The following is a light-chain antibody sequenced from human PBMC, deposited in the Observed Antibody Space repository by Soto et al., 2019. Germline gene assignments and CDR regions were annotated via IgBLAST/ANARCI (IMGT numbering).Light chain of an antibody. CDR3: QQLNSLT. V-gene: IGKV1-9*01. Sequence: IQLTQSPSSLSASVGDRVTITCRASQGISSYLAWYQQKPGKAPKLLIYAASTLQSGVPSRFSGSGSGTDFTLTIRSLQPEDFATYYCQQLNSLTFGGGTKVEIK. CDR2: AAS. CDR1: QGISSY. J-gene: IGKJ4*01.